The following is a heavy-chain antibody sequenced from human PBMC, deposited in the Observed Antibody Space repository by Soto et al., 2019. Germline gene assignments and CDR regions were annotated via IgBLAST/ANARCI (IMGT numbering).Heavy chain of an antibody. V-gene: IGHV4-30-2*01. CDR3: ARVPGP. Sequence: SETLSLTCAVSGGSISSGGYSWGWIRQPPGKGLEWIGYIYHSGSTYYNPSLKSRVTISVDRSKNQFSLKLSSVTAADTAVYYCARVPGPWGQGTLVTVS. CDR1: GGSISSGGYS. D-gene: IGHD7-27*01. J-gene: IGHJ5*02. CDR2: IYHSGST.